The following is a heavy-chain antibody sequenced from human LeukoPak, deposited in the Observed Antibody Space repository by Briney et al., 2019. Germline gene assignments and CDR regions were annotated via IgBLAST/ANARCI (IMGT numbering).Heavy chain of an antibody. CDR1: GYSISSGYY. Sequence: SETLSLTCTVSGYSISSGYYWGWIRQPPGKGLEWIGSIYHSGSTYYNPSLKSRATISVDTSKNQFSLKLSSVTAADTAVYYCARGGYSYGSWGQGTLVTVSS. J-gene: IGHJ5*02. D-gene: IGHD5-18*01. CDR3: ARGGYSYGS. V-gene: IGHV4-38-2*02. CDR2: IYHSGST.